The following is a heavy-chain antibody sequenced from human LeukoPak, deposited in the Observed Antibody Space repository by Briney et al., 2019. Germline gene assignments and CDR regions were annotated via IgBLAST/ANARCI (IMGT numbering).Heavy chain of an antibody. CDR1: GYSISSGYY. CDR2: IYHSGST. CDR3: ARPLEVYYYGSGGMFDP. V-gene: IGHV4-38-2*02. J-gene: IGHJ5*02. D-gene: IGHD3-10*01. Sequence: SETLSLTCTVSGYSISSGYYWGWIRQPPGKGLEWIGSIYHSGSTYYNPSLKSRVTISVETAKNQYSLKLSSVIAADTAVYYCARPLEVYYYGSGGMFDPWGQGTLVTVSS.